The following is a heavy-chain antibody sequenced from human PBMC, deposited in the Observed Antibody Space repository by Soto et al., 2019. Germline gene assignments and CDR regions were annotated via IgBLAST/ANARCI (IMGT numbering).Heavy chain of an antibody. CDR2: IAHDGDHK. Sequence: GGSLRLSCAASGFMFSNYGMHWVRQAPGKGLEWVAVIAHDGDHKYYADSVRGRFTISRDNSKNTLYLQMNSLRVEDTAVYYCAKEVEYNYGSGSRSLDYWGQGALVTVS. D-gene: IGHD3-10*01. J-gene: IGHJ4*02. V-gene: IGHV3-30*18. CDR1: GFMFSNYG. CDR3: AKEVEYNYGSGSRSLDY.